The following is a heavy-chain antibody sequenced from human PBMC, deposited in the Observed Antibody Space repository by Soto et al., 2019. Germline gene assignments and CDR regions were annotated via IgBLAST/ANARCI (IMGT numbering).Heavy chain of an antibody. CDR2: IYFRGNT. V-gene: IGHV4-39*01. CDR3: ARLEGLATISYYFDF. Sequence: TLSLTCSVSGDSIHSDKYYWGWIRQPPGKGLEWIGSIYFRGNTYYNPSLQTRVTISLDKSKSQFSLKLNSVTAADSAVYFCARLEGLATISYYFDFWGQGALVTVSS. J-gene: IGHJ4*02. CDR1: GDSIHSDKYY. D-gene: IGHD3-9*01.